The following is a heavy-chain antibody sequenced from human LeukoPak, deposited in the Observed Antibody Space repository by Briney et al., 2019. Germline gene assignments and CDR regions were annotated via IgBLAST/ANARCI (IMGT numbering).Heavy chain of an antibody. CDR1: GFAFDEYT. CDR2: MSWNGHNT. Sequence: GGSLRLSCVASGFAFDEYTFNWVRQAPGKGLEWVSLMSWNGHNTYYSDSVKGRFTISRDNSKNSIYLEMKDLRIEDTALYYCARDAGLRIRYFDYWGQGTLVTVSS. CDR3: ARDAGLRIRYFDY. J-gene: IGHJ4*02. D-gene: IGHD3-9*01. V-gene: IGHV3-43*01.